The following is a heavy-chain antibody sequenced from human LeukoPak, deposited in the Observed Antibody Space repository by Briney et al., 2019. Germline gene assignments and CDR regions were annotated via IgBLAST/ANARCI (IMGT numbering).Heavy chain of an antibody. J-gene: IGHJ6*03. CDR1: GFTFSTYSMN. D-gene: IGHD3-10*02. V-gene: IGHV4-39*01. CDR3: ARPGFYVGSQDYYYMDV. Sequence: GSLRLSCAASGFTFSTYSMNWVRQPPGKGLEWIGSISYSGSTYYNPSLKSRVTISLDTSTNQFSLRVTSVAAADTAVYYCARPGFYVGSQDYYYMDVWGNGTTVTVSS. CDR2: ISYSGST.